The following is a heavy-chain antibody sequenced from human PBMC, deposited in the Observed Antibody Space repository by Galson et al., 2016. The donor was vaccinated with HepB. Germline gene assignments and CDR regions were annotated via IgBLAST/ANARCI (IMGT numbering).Heavy chain of an antibody. Sequence: PALVKPTQTLTLTCTFSGFSLTTGGMCVTWIRQPPGKALEWLALIAWDDDKYYSTSLRARLTISKGAPENQVVLTMTNVDPGDTGTYFCARIRHGSGKAIDPLGQGILVTVSS. CDR1: GFSLTTGGMC. D-gene: IGHD3-10*01. CDR3: ARIRHGSGKAIDP. J-gene: IGHJ5*02. V-gene: IGHV2-70*01. CDR2: IAWDDDK.